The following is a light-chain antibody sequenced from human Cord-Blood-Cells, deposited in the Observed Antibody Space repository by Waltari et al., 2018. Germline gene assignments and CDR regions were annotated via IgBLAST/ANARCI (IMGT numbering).Light chain of an antibody. CDR2: EGN. CDR1: SSDVGSYNL. Sequence: QSALTQPASVSGSPGQSITISCTGTSSDVGSYNLVSWYQQHPGKAPKLVIYEGNKRHAGVFNRFSGSKSGNTASLTISGLQAETEADYYCCSYAGSSTFVVFGGGTKLTVL. CDR3: CSYAGSSTFVV. J-gene: IGLJ2*01. V-gene: IGLV2-23*03.